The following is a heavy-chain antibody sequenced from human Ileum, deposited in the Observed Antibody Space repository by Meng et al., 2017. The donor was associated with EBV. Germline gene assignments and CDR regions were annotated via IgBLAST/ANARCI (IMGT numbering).Heavy chain of an antibody. D-gene: IGHD1-26*01. V-gene: IGHV4-30-4*01. CDR3: AIYAVGGSGQGY. CDR2: CSGGT. Sequence: HVQLQGSGPGLVKPSQTLSLTCAVSGVSISSGVYHWSWIRQPPGKGLEWIGCSGGTYYNPSLKSRLTISVDTSKNQFSLKLDSATAADTAVFYCAIYAVGGSGQGYWGQGTLVTVSS. J-gene: IGHJ4*02. CDR1: GVSISSGVYH.